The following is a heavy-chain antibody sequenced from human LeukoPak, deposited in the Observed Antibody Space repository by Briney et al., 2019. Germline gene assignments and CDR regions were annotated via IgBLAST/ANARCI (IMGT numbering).Heavy chain of an antibody. Sequence: SETLSLTCAVYGGSFSGYYWSWIRQPPGKGLEWIGEINHSGSTNYNPSLKSRVTISVDTSKNQFSLKLSSVTAADAAVYYCARDYVGVAGTFDYWGQGTLVTVPS. CDR1: GGSFSGYY. D-gene: IGHD6-19*01. V-gene: IGHV4-34*01. CDR2: INHSGST. CDR3: ARDYVGVAGTFDY. J-gene: IGHJ4*02.